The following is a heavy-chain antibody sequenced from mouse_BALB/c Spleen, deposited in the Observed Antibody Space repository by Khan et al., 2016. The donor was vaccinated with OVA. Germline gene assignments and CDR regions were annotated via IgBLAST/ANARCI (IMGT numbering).Heavy chain of an antibody. J-gene: IGHJ2*01. CDR1: GYTFTSYW. D-gene: IGHD1-1*01. V-gene: IGHV1S81*02. CDR3: ARIKKIVATYYDY. CDR2: TNPTNGRT. Sequence: QVQLKESGAELVKAGASVTMSCKASGYTFTSYWMHWVKQRLGQGLEWFAETNPTNGRTYYNEQFKSKATLTVDKSSSTAYMLLSGLTFEDSAVYYCARIKKIVATYYDYWGQGTTLTVSS.